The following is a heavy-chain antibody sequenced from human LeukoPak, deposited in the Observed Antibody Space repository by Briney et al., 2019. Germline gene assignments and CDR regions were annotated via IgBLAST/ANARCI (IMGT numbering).Heavy chain of an antibody. J-gene: IGHJ4*02. CDR1: GGSISSHY. D-gene: IGHD6-19*01. CDR3: ARGGFYSSGWDYFDY. Sequence: SENLSLTCTVSGGSISSHYWSWIRQPPGKGLEWSGYVYYSGSTNYNPSLKSRVTISVDTSKNQFSLKLSAVTAADTAVYYCARGGFYSSGWDYFDYWGQGTLVTVSS. CDR2: VYYSGST. V-gene: IGHV4-59*11.